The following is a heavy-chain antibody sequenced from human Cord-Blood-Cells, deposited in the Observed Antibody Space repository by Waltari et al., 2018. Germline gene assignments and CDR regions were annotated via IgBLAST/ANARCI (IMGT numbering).Heavy chain of an antibody. CDR1: GYTFTGYY. Sequence: QVQLVQSGAEVKKPGASVKVSCKASGYTFTGYYMHWVRQAPGQGLEWMGWINPNSGATNNAQKFQGRVTMTRDTSISTAYMELSRLRSDDTAVYYCARIISGSYGGMDVWGQGTTVTVSS. CDR2: INPNSGAT. V-gene: IGHV1-2*02. J-gene: IGHJ6*02. D-gene: IGHD1-26*01. CDR3: ARIISGSYGGMDV.